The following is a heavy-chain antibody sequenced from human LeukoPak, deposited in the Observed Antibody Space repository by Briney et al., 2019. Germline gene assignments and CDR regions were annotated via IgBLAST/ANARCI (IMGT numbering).Heavy chain of an antibody. V-gene: IGHV3-30-3*01. J-gene: IGHJ6*02. CDR1: GFTFSSYA. D-gene: IGHD6-13*01. CDR3: AKEGQQLARWHYYYGMDV. CDR2: ISYDGSNK. Sequence: GGSLRLSCAASGFTFSSYAMHWARQAPGKGLEWVAVISYDGSNKYYADSVKGRFTISRDNSKNTLYLQMNSLRAEDTAVYYCAKEGQQLARWHYYYGMDVWGQGTTVTVSS.